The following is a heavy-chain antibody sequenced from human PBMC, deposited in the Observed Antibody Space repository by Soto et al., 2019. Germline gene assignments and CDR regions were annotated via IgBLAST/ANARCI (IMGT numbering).Heavy chain of an antibody. D-gene: IGHD3-3*01. Sequence: SETLSLTCAVYGGSFSGYYWSWIRQPPGKGLEWIGEINHSGSTNYNPSLKSRVTISVDTSKNQFSLKLSSVTAADTAVYYCARGPPYYDFWSGYYNNYSGMDVWGQGTTVTVSS. V-gene: IGHV4-34*01. J-gene: IGHJ6*02. CDR3: ARGPPYYDFWSGYYNNYSGMDV. CDR1: GGSFSGYY. CDR2: INHSGST.